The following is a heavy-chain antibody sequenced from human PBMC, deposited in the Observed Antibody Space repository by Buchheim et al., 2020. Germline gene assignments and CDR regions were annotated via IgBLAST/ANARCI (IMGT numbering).Heavy chain of an antibody. D-gene: IGHD1-14*01. Sequence: QVQLVQSGAEVKKPGASVKVSCKASGYPFTGSYIHWVRQAPGQGLEWVGSINPYSGGTNYAQKFQGRVSMTRDTSISTAYMVVSRLKYDDTAVYYCATEPASRALTDWGQGSL. CDR3: ATEPASRALTD. J-gene: IGHJ4*02. CDR1: GYPFTGSY. CDR2: INPYSGGT. V-gene: IGHV1-2*02.